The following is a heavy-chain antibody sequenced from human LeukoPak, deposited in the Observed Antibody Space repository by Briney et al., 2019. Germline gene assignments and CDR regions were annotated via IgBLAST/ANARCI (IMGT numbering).Heavy chain of an antibody. CDR2: INHSGST. Sequence: PSETLSLTCAVYGGSFSGYYWSWIRQPPGKGLEWIGEINHSGSTNYNPSLKSRVTISVDTSKNQSSLKLSSVTAADTAVYYCARGLYCSSTSCHNKNYGMDVWGQGTTVTVSS. D-gene: IGHD2-2*01. CDR3: ARGLYCSSTSCHNKNYGMDV. V-gene: IGHV4-34*01. J-gene: IGHJ6*02. CDR1: GGSFSGYY.